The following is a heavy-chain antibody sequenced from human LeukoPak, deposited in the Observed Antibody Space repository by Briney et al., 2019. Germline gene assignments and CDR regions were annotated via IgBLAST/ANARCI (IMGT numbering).Heavy chain of an antibody. Sequence: PGGSLRLSCAASGFTFSSYTMNWVRQAPGKGLEWVSHISSSSDTIYYADSVKGRFTIYRDNAKNSLYLQMNSLRDEDTAVYFCARVPGWTVDYWGQGTLVTVSS. D-gene: IGHD3/OR15-3a*01. CDR3: ARVPGWTVDY. CDR2: ISSSSDTI. CDR1: GFTFSSYT. V-gene: IGHV3-48*02. J-gene: IGHJ4*02.